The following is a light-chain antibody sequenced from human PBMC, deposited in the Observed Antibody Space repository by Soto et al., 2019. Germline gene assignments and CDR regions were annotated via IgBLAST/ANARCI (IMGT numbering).Light chain of an antibody. Sequence: ETVLTQSPPTLSLSPGEGATLSCRASQSVSKYLAWYQQKPGQAPRLLIYDASTRATGIPARFSGSGSGTDFTLTTSSLEPEDFAVYYCQQRSNWPPSFGGGTKVETK. V-gene: IGKV3-11*01. CDR3: QQRSNWPPS. CDR1: QSVSKY. CDR2: DAS. J-gene: IGKJ4*01.